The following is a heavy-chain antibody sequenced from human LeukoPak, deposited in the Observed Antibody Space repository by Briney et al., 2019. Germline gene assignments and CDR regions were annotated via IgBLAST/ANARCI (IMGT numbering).Heavy chain of an antibody. CDR1: GYTFTGYY. Sequence: GASVKVSCKASGYTFTGYYMHWVRQAPGQGLEWMGWVNPNSGGTNYAQKFQGRVTMTRDTSISTAYMELSRLRSDDTAVYYCARWSSSSSVGGVWGQGTTVTVSS. CDR3: ARWSSSSSVGGV. V-gene: IGHV1-2*02. CDR2: VNPNSGGT. J-gene: IGHJ6*02. D-gene: IGHD6-6*01.